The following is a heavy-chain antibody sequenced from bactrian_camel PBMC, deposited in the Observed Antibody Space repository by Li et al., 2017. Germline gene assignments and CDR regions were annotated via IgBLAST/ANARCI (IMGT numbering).Heavy chain of an antibody. V-gene: IGHV3S53*01. CDR2: YSGGGLP. Sequence: HVQLVESGGGSVQAGGSLRLSCVISRFTGSSNCLAWYRQAPGREREEVASVYSGGGLPDYRDSVRGRFTISQDNAKNIVYLQMDSLKPEDTGRYYCAADWFWSEPTPPRPTAARPCSTAPYSYRRWGQGTQVTVS. J-gene: IGHJ4*01. D-gene: IGHD2*01. CDR3: AADWFWSEPTPPRPTAARPCSTAPYSYRR. CDR1: RFTGSSNC.